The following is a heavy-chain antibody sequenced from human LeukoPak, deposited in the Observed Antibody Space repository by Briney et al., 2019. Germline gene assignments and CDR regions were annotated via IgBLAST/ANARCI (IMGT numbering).Heavy chain of an antibody. CDR3: TGSFGELSFFAH. Sequence: GGSLRLSCAASELTVSSNCMTWVRQAPGKGLEWVSFIYSDGSTYYADSVRGRFTISRDNSKNTLFLQMNSLKTEDTAVYYCTGSFGELSFFAHWGQGTLVTVSS. D-gene: IGHD3-10*01. J-gene: IGHJ4*02. CDR2: IYSDGST. V-gene: IGHV3-53*01. CDR1: ELTVSSNC.